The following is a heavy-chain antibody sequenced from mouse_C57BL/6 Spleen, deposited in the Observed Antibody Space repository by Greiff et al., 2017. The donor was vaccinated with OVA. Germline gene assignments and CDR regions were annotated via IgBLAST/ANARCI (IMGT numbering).Heavy chain of an antibody. CDR2: INYDGSST. D-gene: IGHD1-1*01. V-gene: IGHV5-16*01. Sequence: EVKLVESEGGLVQPGSSMKLSCTASGFTFSDYYMAWVRQVPEKGLEWVANINYDGSSTYYLDSLKSRFIISRDNAKNILYLQMSSLKSEDTATYYCARSRITTVSNWYFDVWGTGTTVTVSS. CDR1: GFTFSDYY. CDR3: ARSRITTVSNWYFDV. J-gene: IGHJ1*03.